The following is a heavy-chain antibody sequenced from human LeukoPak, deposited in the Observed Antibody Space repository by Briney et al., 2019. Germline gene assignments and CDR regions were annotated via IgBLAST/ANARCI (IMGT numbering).Heavy chain of an antibody. CDR1: VYTFIKYC. Sequence: ASVKVSCKSSVYTFIKYCISWVRQAPGQGLDWMGWISPYNGYTNYAQKFQGRVIMTTDTSTSTAYVELRSLRSDDTSVHCCASHYASRSYYPHWFDPWGQGTLVTVSS. CDR2: ISPYNGYT. J-gene: IGHJ5*02. V-gene: IGHV1-18*01. CDR3: ASHYASRSYYPHWFDP. D-gene: IGHD3-10*01.